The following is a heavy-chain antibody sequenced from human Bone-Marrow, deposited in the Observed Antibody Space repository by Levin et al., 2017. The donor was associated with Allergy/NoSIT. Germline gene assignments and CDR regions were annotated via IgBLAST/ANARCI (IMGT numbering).Heavy chain of an antibody. Sequence: ASVKVSCKVSGYSLTELSFHWVRQAPGKGLEWMGGFDPEEGETIYAQKFQGRLTMTEDTSTDTAYMELSSLGSEDTADYYCATEVGTGNRDAFDIWGQGTMVTVSS. J-gene: IGHJ3*02. CDR1: GYSLTELS. V-gene: IGHV1-24*01. CDR2: FDPEEGET. D-gene: IGHD2-21*02. CDR3: ATEVGTGNRDAFDI.